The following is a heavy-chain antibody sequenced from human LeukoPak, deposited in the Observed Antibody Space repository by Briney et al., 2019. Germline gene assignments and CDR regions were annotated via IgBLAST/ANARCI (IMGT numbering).Heavy chain of an antibody. J-gene: IGHJ4*02. CDR2: IYHSGST. CDR1: GYSISSGYY. V-gene: IGHV4-38-2*02. CDR3: ARLYSSSWFEGFDY. Sequence: KTSQTLSLTCTVSGYSISSGYYWGWIRQPPGKGLEWIGSIYHSGSTYYNPSLKSRVTISVDTSKNQFSLKLSSVTAADTAVYYCARLYSSSWFEGFDYWGQGTLVTVSS. D-gene: IGHD6-13*01.